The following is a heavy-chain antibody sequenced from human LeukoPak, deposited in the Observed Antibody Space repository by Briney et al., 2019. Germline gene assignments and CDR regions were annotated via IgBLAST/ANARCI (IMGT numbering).Heavy chain of an antibody. V-gene: IGHV4-31*03. D-gene: IGHD3-10*01. J-gene: IGHJ4*02. CDR1: AVSISSGVSD. CDR2: IYKTGIT. Sequence: PSETLSLTCRVSAVSISSGVSDWGWIRQHPGKGLEWIRYIYKTGITNYNPSLKSRVTISVDTSKNQFSRNLSSVTAADTAVNYCAREGGGGSGRYARYSDYWGQGTLVTVSS. CDR3: AREGGGGSGRYARYSDY.